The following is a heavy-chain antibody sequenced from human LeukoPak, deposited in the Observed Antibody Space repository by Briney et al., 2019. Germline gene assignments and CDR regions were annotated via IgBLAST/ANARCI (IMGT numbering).Heavy chain of an antibody. J-gene: IGHJ4*02. CDR1: GYTFTGYY. D-gene: IGHD1-26*01. CDR2: INPSGGGT. Sequence: ASVKVSCKASGYTFTGYYMHWVRQAPGQGLEWMGWINPSGGGTNYAQQFQGRVTMTSDTSISTAYMEPSSLRSDDTAVYYCARDSYSGSYYYWGQGTLVTGSS. V-gene: IGHV1-2*02. CDR3: ARDSYSGSYYY.